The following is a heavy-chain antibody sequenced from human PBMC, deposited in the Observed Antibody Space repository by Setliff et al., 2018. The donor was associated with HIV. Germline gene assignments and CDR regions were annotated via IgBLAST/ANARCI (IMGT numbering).Heavy chain of an antibody. CDR2: INPNSGGT. D-gene: IGHD6-19*01. CDR3: ARVQWLAHGDYYYYMDV. J-gene: IGHJ6*03. Sequence: ASVKVSCKASGYTFTGYYMHWVRQAPGQGLEWMGRINPNSGGTNYAQKFQGRVTMTRDTSISTAYMELSSLRSDDTAVYYCARVQWLAHGDYYYYMDVWGKGTTVTVSS. V-gene: IGHV1-2*06. CDR1: GYTFTGYY.